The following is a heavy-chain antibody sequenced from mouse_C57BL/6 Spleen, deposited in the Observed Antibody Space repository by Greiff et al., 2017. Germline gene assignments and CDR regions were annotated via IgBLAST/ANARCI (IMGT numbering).Heavy chain of an antibody. V-gene: IGHV2-5*01. J-gene: IGHJ4*01. CDR3: AKRGYSYAMDY. CDR2: IWRGGSK. CDR1: GFSLTSYG. Sequence: QVQLQQSGPGLVQPSQSLSITCTVSGFSLTSYGVHWVRQSPGKGLEWLGVIWRGGSKAYTAAFMSRLSITKDNSKSQVFSKMNRLQADDTAIDYCAKRGYSYAMDYWGQGTTVTVSS. D-gene: IGHD2-3*01.